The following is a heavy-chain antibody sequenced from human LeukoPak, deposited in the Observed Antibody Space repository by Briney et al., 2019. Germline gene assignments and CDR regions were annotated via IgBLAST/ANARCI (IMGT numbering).Heavy chain of an antibody. J-gene: IGHJ2*01. CDR1: GFTFSSYW. CDR2: ITQDGSEK. Sequence: GSLRLSFAASGFTFSSYWMSWVRHAPGTGLGGVANITQDGSEKYSVDSVKGRFTISRHNAKNSLYLQMNSLRAEHTAVYYCAREVRFRAYFDPWGRGTLVTVSS. CDR3: AREVRFRAYFDP. D-gene: IGHD3-10*01. V-gene: IGHV3-7*01.